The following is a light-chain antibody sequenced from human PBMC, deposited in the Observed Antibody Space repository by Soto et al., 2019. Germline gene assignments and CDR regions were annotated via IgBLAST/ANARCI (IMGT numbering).Light chain of an antibody. CDR3: SSYTSSSTL. CDR2: EIS. Sequence: QSALTQPASVSESPGQSITISCTGTSSDVGASDFVSWYQQHPGKAPELIIYEISNRPSGVSSRFSGSKSGNTASLTISGLQAEDESDYYCSSYTSSSTLFGTGTKLTVL. CDR1: SSDVGASDF. J-gene: IGLJ1*01. V-gene: IGLV2-14*01.